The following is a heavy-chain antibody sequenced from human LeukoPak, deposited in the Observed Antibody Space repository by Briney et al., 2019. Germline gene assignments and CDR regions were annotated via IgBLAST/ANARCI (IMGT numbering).Heavy chain of an antibody. D-gene: IGHD4-17*01. J-gene: IGHJ4*02. V-gene: IGHV3-23*01. CDR2: ISGSGGST. Sequence: GGSLRLSCAASGFTFSNSAMSWVRQAPGKGLEWVSAISGSGGSTYYADSVRGRFTISRDNFKNILYLHLNSPRAEDTAVYYCAKENFGANYFDYWGQGSLVTVSA. CDR3: AKENFGANYFDY. CDR1: GFTFSNSA.